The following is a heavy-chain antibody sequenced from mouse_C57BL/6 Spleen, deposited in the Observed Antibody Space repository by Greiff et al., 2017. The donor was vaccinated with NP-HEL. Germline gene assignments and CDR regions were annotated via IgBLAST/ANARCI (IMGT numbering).Heavy chain of an antibody. CDR3: VRHPYYGDYYAMDY. V-gene: IGHV10-1*01. J-gene: IGHJ4*01. Sequence: EVQLVESGGGLVQPKGSLKLSCAASGFSFNTYAMNWVRQAPGKGLEWVARIRSKSNNYATYYADSVKDRFTISRADSESMLYLQMNNLKTEDTAMYYCVRHPYYGDYYAMDYWGQGTSVTVSS. CDR1: GFSFNTYA. D-gene: IGHD1-1*01. CDR2: IRSKSNNYAT.